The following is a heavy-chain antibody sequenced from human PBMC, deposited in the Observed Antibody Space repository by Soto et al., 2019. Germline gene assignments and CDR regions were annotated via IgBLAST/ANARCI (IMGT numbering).Heavy chain of an antibody. D-gene: IGHD2-8*02. CDR3: ARSTRGRGVDY. J-gene: IGHJ4*02. CDR2: INHSGST. Sequence: SETLSLTCAVYGGSFSGYYWSWIRQPPGKGLEWIGEINHSGSTNYNPSLKSRVTISVDTSKNQFSLKLSSVTAADTAVYYCARSTRGRGVDYWGQGTLVTVSA. V-gene: IGHV4-34*01. CDR1: GGSFSGYY.